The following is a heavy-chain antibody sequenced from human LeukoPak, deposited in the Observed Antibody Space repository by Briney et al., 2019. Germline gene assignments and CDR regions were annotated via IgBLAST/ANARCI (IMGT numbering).Heavy chain of an antibody. D-gene: IGHD2/OR15-2a*01. V-gene: IGHV3-48*03. CDR3: ARNRGYFDY. J-gene: IGHJ4*02. CDR1: GFTFSSYE. Sequence: GGSLRLSCAASGFTFSSYEMNWVRQAPGKGLEWVSYISNYGSTTYYADSVKGRFTISGDNSKNTLYLQMNSLRAEDTAVYYCARNRGYFDYWGQGTLVTVSS. CDR2: ISNYGSTT.